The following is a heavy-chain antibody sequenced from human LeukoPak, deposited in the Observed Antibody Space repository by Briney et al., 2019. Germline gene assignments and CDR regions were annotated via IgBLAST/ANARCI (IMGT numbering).Heavy chain of an antibody. D-gene: IGHD6-13*01. V-gene: IGHV1-3*01. CDR3: ARVSGIAAAGTMGY. CDR2: INAGNGNT. CDR1: GYTFTSYA. J-gene: IGHJ4*02. Sequence: GASVKVSCKASGYTFTSYAMHWVRRAPGQRLEWMGWINAGNGNTKYSQKFQGRVTITRDTSASTAYMELSSLRSEDTAVYYCARVSGIAAAGTMGYWGQGTLVTVSS.